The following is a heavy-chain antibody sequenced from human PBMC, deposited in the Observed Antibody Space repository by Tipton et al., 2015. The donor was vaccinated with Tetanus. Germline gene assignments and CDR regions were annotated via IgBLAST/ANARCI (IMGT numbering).Heavy chain of an antibody. CDR3: AKVRGTLRYSFDS. V-gene: IGHV3-23*03. CDR1: GFIFSNYA. D-gene: IGHD1-26*01. J-gene: IGHJ5*01. CDR2: SYAGGNYA. Sequence: LRLSCAASGFIFSNYAMNWVRQAPGKGLEWISVSYAGGNYAYYADSVKGRFTTSRDDSKSTLFLHMTGLRAEDTAVYYCAKVRGTLRYSFDSWGQGTLVTVSS.